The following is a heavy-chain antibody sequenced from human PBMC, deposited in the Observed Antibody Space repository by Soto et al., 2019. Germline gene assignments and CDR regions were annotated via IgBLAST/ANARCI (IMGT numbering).Heavy chain of an antibody. CDR2: IYHTGIT. D-gene: IGHD2-21*02. CDR3: ATYVVETPIGMGWFDP. V-gene: IGHV4-30-4*01. Sequence: QVQLQESGPGLVKPSQTLSLTCIVSGGSISSGDYYWSWIRQPPGKGLEWIGYIYHTGITFYNPSLKSRITISADTSKNQFSLKMRSVTAADTAVYYCATYVVETPIGMGWFDPWGQGTPVTVSS. J-gene: IGHJ5*02. CDR1: GGSISSGDYY.